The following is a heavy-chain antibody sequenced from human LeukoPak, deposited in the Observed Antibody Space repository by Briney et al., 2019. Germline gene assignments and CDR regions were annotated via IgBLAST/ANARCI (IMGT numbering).Heavy chain of an antibody. J-gene: IGHJ4*02. D-gene: IGHD2-2*01. Sequence: SETLSLTCTVSGGSISSSNYYWGWTRQPPGKGLEWIGSIYYSGSTYYNPSLKSRVTISVDTSKNQFSLKLSSVTAADTAVYYCASGYCSSTSCYAEIWFGDWGQGTLVTVSS. CDR1: GGSISSSNYY. CDR3: ASGYCSSTSCYAEIWFGD. CDR2: IYYSGST. V-gene: IGHV4-39*07.